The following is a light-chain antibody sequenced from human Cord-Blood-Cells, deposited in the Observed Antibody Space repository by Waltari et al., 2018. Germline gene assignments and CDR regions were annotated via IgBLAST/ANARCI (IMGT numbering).Light chain of an antibody. J-gene: IGKJ4*01. CDR1: QSVSSNY. CDR3: QQYGSSPLT. V-gene: IGKV3-20*01. CDR2: GAS. Sequence: EIVLTQSPGTLSLSPGERATLSCRASQSVSSNYLAWYQQKPGQAPRLLIYGASSRATGIPYMFSSSESGTDFTLTISRLEPEDFAVYYCQQYGSSPLTFGGGTKVEIK.